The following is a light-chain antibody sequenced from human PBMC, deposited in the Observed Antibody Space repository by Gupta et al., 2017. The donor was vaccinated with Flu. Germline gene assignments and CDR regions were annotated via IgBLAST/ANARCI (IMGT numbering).Light chain of an antibody. J-gene: IGKJ3*01. CDR2: GAS. Sequence: VLTQSPGTLSLSPGERATLSCRASQSVSNNYLAWYQQKPGQAPRLLIYGASNRATGIPDRFSGSGSGTDFILTISRLEPEDFAVYYCQQYATSPPFTFGPGTKVDIK. V-gene: IGKV3-20*01. CDR1: QSVSNNY. CDR3: QQYATSPPFT.